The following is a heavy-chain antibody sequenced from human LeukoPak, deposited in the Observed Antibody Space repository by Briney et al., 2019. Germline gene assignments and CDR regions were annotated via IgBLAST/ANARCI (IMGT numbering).Heavy chain of an antibody. J-gene: IGHJ6*02. Sequence: GGSLRLSCEASGFNFNNFAFHWVRQTPGRGLECVAVIGYDGSNEYYADSVKGRFTFSRDNSKNTVYLQMNNVRPEDTAVYFCARDRDYWGYGGMDVWGRGTTVIVSS. CDR1: GFNFNNFA. CDR2: IGYDGSNE. CDR3: ARDRDYWGYGGMDV. D-gene: IGHD5-12*01. V-gene: IGHV3-30*03.